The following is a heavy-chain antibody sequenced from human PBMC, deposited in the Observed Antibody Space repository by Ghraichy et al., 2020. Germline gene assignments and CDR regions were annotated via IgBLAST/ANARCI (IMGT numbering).Heavy chain of an antibody. J-gene: IGHJ4*02. CDR1: GFTFSSYA. Sequence: LSLTCAASGFTFSSYAMSWVRQAPGKGLEWVSAISGSGGSTYYADSVKGRFTISRDNSKNTLYLQMNSLRAEDTAVYYCAKEAVVTLWGTNDYWGQGTLVTVSS. CDR2: ISGSGGST. D-gene: IGHD4-23*01. CDR3: AKEAVVTLWGTNDY. V-gene: IGHV3-23*01.